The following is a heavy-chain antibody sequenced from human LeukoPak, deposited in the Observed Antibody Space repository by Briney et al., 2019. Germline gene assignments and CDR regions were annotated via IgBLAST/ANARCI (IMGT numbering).Heavy chain of an antibody. CDR3: TRDLHPSYYLPDY. V-gene: IGHV3-7*04. CDR1: AFEFSSNW. CDR2: IKQDGSET. J-gene: IGHJ4*02. D-gene: IGHD1-26*01. Sequence: PGGSLRLSCVPSAFEFSSNWMSWVRQAPGKGLEWVASIKQDGSETYYVDSVKGRFTISRDNAKNSLYLQMNSLRAEDTAVYYCTRDLHPSYYLPDYWGQGTLVTVSS.